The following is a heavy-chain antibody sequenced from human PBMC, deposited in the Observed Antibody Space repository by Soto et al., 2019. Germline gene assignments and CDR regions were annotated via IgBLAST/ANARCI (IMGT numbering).Heavy chain of an antibody. CDR2: IIPILGIA. V-gene: IGHV1-69*02. CDR1: GGTFSSYT. D-gene: IGHD3-9*01. CDR3: AIDRGILTGYYLYYFDY. J-gene: IGHJ4*02. Sequence: SVKVSCKASGGTFSSYTISWVRQAPGQGLEWMGRIIPILGIANYAQKFQGRVTITADKSTSTAYMELSSLRSEDTAVYYCAIDRGILTGYYLYYFDYWGQGALVTVSS.